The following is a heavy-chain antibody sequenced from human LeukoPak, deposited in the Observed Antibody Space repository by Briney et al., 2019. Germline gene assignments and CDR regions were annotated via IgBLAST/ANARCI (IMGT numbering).Heavy chain of an antibody. V-gene: IGHV3-21*01. CDR1: GFTFSSYS. D-gene: IGHD3-9*01. J-gene: IGHJ4*02. Sequence: GGSLRLSCAASGFTFSSYSMNWVRQAPGKGLEWVSSISSSSSYIYYADSVKGRFTISRANAKNSLYLQMNSLRAEDTAVYYCARDTQLYDILTGYPQGALYWFDYWGQGTLVTVSS. CDR3: ARDTQLYDILTGYPQGALYWFDY. CDR2: ISSSSSYI.